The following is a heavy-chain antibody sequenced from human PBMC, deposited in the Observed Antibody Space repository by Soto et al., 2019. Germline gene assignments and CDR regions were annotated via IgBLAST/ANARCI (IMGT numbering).Heavy chain of an antibody. J-gene: IGHJ5*02. Sequence: SVKVSFKASGGTFGSDAITWVRQAPGQGLEWVGRIIPIFGTTNYAQNLQGRVTISADKSTLTSYMELHSLTSDDTALYYCARDRTDSGYYTNWLEPWGQGTQVTVSS. V-gene: IGHV1-69*06. CDR3: ARDRTDSGYYTNWLEP. CDR2: IIPIFGTT. D-gene: IGHD3-22*01. CDR1: GGTFGSDA.